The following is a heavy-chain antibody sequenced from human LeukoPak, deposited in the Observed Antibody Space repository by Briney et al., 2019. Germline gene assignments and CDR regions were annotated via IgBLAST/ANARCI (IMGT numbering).Heavy chain of an antibody. CDR1: GFTFRDSA. CDR2: ISWNSDNI. CDR3: AKEGSVCTNGICRYFDF. V-gene: IGHV3-9*01. D-gene: IGHD2-8*01. Sequence: PGGSLRLSCAASGFTFRDSAMHWVRQVPGKGLEWVSSISWNSDNIDYVDSVKGRFTTSRDNAKNSLYLQMNSLRPEDTAFYYCAKEGSVCTNGICRYFDFWGQGALVTVSS. J-gene: IGHJ4*02.